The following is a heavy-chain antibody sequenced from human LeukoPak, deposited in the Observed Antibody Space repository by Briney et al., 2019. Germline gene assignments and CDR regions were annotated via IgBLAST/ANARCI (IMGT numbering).Heavy chain of an antibody. J-gene: IGHJ4*02. CDR1: GYTFSSYA. CDR2: ISGSGGST. CDR3: AKDPVQLWSPLFDY. V-gene: IGHV3-23*01. Sequence: GGSLRLSCAASGYTFSSYAMSWVRQAPGKGLEWVSAISGSGGSTYYADSVKGRFTISRDNSKNTLYLQMNSLRAEDTAVYYCAKDPVQLWSPLFDYWGQGTLVTVSS. D-gene: IGHD5-18*01.